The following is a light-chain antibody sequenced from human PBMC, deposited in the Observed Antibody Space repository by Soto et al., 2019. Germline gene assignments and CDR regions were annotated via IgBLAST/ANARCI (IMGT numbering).Light chain of an antibody. CDR1: QSISSW. Sequence: IQMTQSPSTLSASVGDRGNITRRASQSISSWLAWYQQKPGKAPRLLIYDASSLESGIPARFSGIGSGTEFTLTISSLQPDDFAAYYCQQYDSYAWTFGQGTKVDIK. V-gene: IGKV1-5*01. J-gene: IGKJ1*01. CDR3: QQYDSYAWT. CDR2: DAS.